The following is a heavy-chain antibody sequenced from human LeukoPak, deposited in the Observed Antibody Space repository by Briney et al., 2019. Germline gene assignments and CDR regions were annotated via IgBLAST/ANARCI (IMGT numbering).Heavy chain of an antibody. Sequence: KASETLSLTCTVSGGSISSYYWSWIRQPPGKGLEWIGYIYYSGSTNYNPSLKSRVTISVDTSKNQFSLKLSSVTAADTAVYYCARDAVGDYDFWSGYYNYYYYMDVWGKGTTVAVSS. D-gene: IGHD3-3*01. J-gene: IGHJ6*03. V-gene: IGHV4-59*01. CDR2: IYYSGST. CDR3: ARDAVGDYDFWSGYYNYYYYMDV. CDR1: GGSISSYY.